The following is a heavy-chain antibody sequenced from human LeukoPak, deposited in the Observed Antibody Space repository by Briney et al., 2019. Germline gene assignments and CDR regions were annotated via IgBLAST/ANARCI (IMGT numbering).Heavy chain of an antibody. CDR3: ARDLNSLFGVTNWFDP. CDR2: INPNSGGT. CDR1: GYTFTGYY. Sequence: GASVKVSCKASGYTFTGYYMHWVRQAPGQGLEWMGWINPNSGGTNYAQKFQGRVTMTRDTSISTAYMELSRLRSDDTAVYYCARDLNSLFGVTNWFDPWGQGTLVTVSS. V-gene: IGHV1-2*02. J-gene: IGHJ5*02. D-gene: IGHD3-3*01.